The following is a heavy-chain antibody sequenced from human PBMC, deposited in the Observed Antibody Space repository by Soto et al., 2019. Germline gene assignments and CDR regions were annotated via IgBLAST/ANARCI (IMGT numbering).Heavy chain of an antibody. CDR3: AREPVRGVIRSEPYGMDV. CDR1: GGTFSSYA. CDR2: IIPIFGTA. J-gene: IGHJ6*02. Sequence: QVQLVQSGAEVKKPGSSVKVSCKASGGTFSSYAISWVRQAPGQGLEWMGGIIPIFGTANYAQKFQGRVTITADESTSTAYMELSSLRSEDTAVYYCAREPVRGVIRSEPYGMDVWGQGTTVTVSS. D-gene: IGHD3-10*01. V-gene: IGHV1-69*01.